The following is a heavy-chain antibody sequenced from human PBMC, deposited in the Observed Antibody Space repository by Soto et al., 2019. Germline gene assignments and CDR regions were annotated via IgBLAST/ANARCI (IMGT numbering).Heavy chain of an antibody. D-gene: IGHD2-21*01. V-gene: IGHV1-69*01. CDR3: TRVGPPSPSVIWFFDL. Sequence: QGQLVQSRAEVKKPGSSVKVSCKASGGSFRTYAINWVRQAPGQGLEWMGGIIAMLAAPNYAQKFQGRLTITAVESTTTVIVELSSLTSEDTAVYYCTRVGPPSPSVIWFFDLWGRGTLVTVSS. J-gene: IGHJ2*01. CDR1: GGSFRTYA. CDR2: IIAMLAAP.